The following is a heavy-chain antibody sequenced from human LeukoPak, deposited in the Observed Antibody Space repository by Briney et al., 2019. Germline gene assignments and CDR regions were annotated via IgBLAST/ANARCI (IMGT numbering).Heavy chain of an antibody. D-gene: IGHD3-3*01. J-gene: IGHJ4*02. CDR3: AKENDFWSGPEG. CDR2: IQFDGSNK. V-gene: IGHV3-30*02. Sequence: GGSLRLSCVPSGFIFSNYGMHWVRQAPGKGLEWLTFIQFDGSNKLYADSVKGRFTVSRDTYKNTVYLQMTSLRVEDTAVYYCAKENDFWSGPEGWGQGTLVTVSS. CDR1: GFIFSNYG.